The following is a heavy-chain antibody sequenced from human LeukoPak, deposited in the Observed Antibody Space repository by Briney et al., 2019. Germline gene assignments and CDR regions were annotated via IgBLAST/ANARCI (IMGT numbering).Heavy chain of an antibody. Sequence: SETLSLTCAVSGYSISSGYYWGWIRQPPGKGLEWIGSIYHSGSTYYNPSLKSRVTISVDTSKNQFSLKLSSVTAADTAVYYCARQWSIPGIAAAGMDSFFDYWGRGTLVTVSS. CDR3: ARQWSIPGIAAAGMDSFFDY. J-gene: IGHJ4*02. CDR1: GYSISSGYY. V-gene: IGHV4-38-2*01. D-gene: IGHD6-13*01. CDR2: IYHSGST.